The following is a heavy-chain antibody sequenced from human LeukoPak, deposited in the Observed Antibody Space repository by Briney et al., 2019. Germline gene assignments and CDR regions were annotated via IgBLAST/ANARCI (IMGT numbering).Heavy chain of an antibody. Sequence: ASVKVSCKSSGYTFTDYYMHWVRQAPGQGLEWMGWINPINGGTNYAQKFQGRVTMTRDTSISTAYMELSRLRSDDTAVYYCARVRYGDSPGIDYWGQGTLVTVSS. D-gene: IGHD4-17*01. CDR3: ARVRYGDSPGIDY. V-gene: IGHV1-2*02. J-gene: IGHJ4*02. CDR2: INPINGGT. CDR1: GYTFTDYY.